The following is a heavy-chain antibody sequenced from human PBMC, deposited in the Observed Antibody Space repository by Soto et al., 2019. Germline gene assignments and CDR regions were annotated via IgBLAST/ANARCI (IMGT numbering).Heavy chain of an antibody. V-gene: IGHV3-30-3*01. CDR1: GFTFSKYA. CDR3: ARARCGAPSCEGRDWFVP. D-gene: IGHD1-26*01. J-gene: IGHJ5*02. CDR2: ILHDGDKK. Sequence: QMQLVESGGGVVQPGGSLSLSCAASGFTFSKYAMHWVRQAPGKGLEWVAVILHDGDKKRYADSVEGRFTISRDNSMDTLSLHMSGLRAEDSAVYYCARARCGAPSCEGRDWFVPWGQGTLVTVSS.